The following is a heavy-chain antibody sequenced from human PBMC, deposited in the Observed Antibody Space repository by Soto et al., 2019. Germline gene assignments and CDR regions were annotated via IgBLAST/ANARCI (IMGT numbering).Heavy chain of an antibody. CDR1: GFTFSDDY. Sequence: QVQLVESGGGLVKPGGSLRLSCVGSGFTFSDDYIMWIRQAPGEGLEWVSYISGTGSTTYYTDSVKGRFTISRDNAMNTLYLQMSNLGAEDTAVYYCARRGSAYKWFDPWGQGTLVTVSS. CDR2: ISGTGSTT. J-gene: IGHJ5*02. CDR3: ARRGSAYKWFDP. V-gene: IGHV3-11*01. D-gene: IGHD2-15*01.